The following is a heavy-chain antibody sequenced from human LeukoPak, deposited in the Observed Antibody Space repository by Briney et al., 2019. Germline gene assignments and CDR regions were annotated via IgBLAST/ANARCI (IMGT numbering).Heavy chain of an antibody. J-gene: IGHJ5*02. V-gene: IGHV6-1*01. CDR3: ARRLTQYDCFDP. Sequence: SQTLSLTCAISGDSSSSNSVTWNWIRQSPSRGLEWLGRTYYRSTWYNDYAVSVRGRITVNPDTSKNQFSLHLNSVTPEDTAVYYCARRLTQYDCFDPWGQGILVTVSS. CDR1: GDSSSSNSVT. D-gene: IGHD2-2*01. CDR2: TYYRSTWYN.